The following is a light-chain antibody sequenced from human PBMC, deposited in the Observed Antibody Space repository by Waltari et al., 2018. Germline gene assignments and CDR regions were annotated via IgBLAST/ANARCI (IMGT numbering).Light chain of an antibody. J-gene: IGLJ1*01. CDR2: YIT. Sequence: QDTGRAPRLLIYYITQRPSGISDRFSGSKSGKTASLTISGLQAEDEADYYCCSFAGYGIYVFGSGTHVPVL. V-gene: IGLV2-23*02. CDR3: CSFAGYGIYV.